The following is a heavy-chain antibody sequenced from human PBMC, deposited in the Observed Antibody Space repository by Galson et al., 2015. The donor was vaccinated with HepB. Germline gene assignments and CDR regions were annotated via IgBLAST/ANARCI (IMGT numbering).Heavy chain of an antibody. CDR1: GYTFTSYD. J-gene: IGHJ6*03. CDR3: ARGSTQEGELYSNYYYYYMDV. CDR2: MNPNSGNT. V-gene: IGHV1-8*01. D-gene: IGHD1-26*01. Sequence: SVKVSCKASGYTFTSYDINWVRQATGQGLEWMGWMNPNSGNTGYAQKFQGRVTMTRNTSISTAYMELSSLRSEDTAVYYCARGSTQEGELYSNYYYYYMDVWGKGTTVTVSS.